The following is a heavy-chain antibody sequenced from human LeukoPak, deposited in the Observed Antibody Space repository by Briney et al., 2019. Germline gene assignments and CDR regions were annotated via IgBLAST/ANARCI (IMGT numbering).Heavy chain of an antibody. V-gene: IGHV4-59*01. D-gene: IGHD2-2*01. CDR1: GGSISSYY. Sequence: SETLSLTCTVSGGSISSYYWSWIRQPQGKGLEWIGYIYYSGSTNYNPSLNSRVTISVDTSKNQFSLKLSSVTAAETAVYYCAREVPAVNDEFDIWGQGTMVTVSS. J-gene: IGHJ3*02. CDR3: AREVPAVNDEFDI. CDR2: IYYSGST.